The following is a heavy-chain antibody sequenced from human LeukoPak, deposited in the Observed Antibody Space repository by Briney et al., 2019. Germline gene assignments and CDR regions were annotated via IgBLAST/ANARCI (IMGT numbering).Heavy chain of an antibody. D-gene: IGHD3-10*01. Sequence: KSSETLSLTCAVSGGSISSGGYSWSWIRQPPGKGLEWIGYIYHSGSTYYTPSLKSRVPISVDRSKNQFSLKLSSVTAADTAVYYCARDKEVGGYYGSGSYPDVWSQGTTVTVSS. CDR1: GGSISSGGYS. CDR2: IYHSGST. J-gene: IGHJ6*02. V-gene: IGHV4-30-2*01. CDR3: ARDKEVGGYYGSGSYPDV.